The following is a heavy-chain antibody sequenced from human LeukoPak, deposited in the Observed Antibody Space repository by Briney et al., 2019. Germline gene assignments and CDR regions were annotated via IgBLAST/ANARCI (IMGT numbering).Heavy chain of an antibody. Sequence: ASVKVSCKASGYTFTCYYMHWVRQAPGQGLEWMGWINPNSGGTNYAQKFQGRVTMTRDTSISTAYMELSRLRSDDTAVYYCARVSGSYSLGKYYLDYWGQGTLVTVSS. V-gene: IGHV1-2*02. D-gene: IGHD1-26*01. CDR2: INPNSGGT. J-gene: IGHJ4*02. CDR1: GYTFTCYY. CDR3: ARVSGSYSLGKYYLDY.